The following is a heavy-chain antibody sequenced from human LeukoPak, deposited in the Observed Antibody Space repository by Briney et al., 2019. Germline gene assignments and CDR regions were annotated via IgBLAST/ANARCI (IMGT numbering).Heavy chain of an antibody. CDR1: GFTFSSYW. V-gene: IGHV3-21*01. J-gene: IGHJ4*02. Sequence: GGSLRLSCAASGFTFSSYWMDWVRQVPGKGLEWVSSISSISSYIYYADSVKGRFTTSRDNAKNSLYLQMNSLRAEDTAVNYCARGDITMVRRVIITGYFDYWGQGTLVTVSS. D-gene: IGHD3-10*01. CDR2: ISSISSYI. CDR3: ARGDITMVRRVIITGYFDY.